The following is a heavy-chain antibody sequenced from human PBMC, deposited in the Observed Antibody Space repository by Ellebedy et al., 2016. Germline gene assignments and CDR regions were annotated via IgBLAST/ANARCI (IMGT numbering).Heavy chain of an antibody. D-gene: IGHD3-3*01. CDR3: ARPNIIGGVVRFLESGWFDP. CDR1: GGSISSYY. CDR2: IYYSGST. V-gene: IGHV4-59*01. Sequence: SETLSLTCTVSGGSISSYYWSWIRQPPGKGLEWIGYIYYSGSTNYNPSLKSRVTISVDTSKNQFSLKLSSVTAADTAVYYCARPNIIGGVVRFLESGWFDPWGQGTLVTVSS. J-gene: IGHJ5*02.